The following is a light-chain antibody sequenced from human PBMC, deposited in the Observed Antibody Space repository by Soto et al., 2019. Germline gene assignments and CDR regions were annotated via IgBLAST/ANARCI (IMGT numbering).Light chain of an antibody. V-gene: IGKV3-20*01. J-gene: IGKJ4*01. CDR2: GAS. Sequence: IVLTQSPGTLSLSPGERATLSCRASQSVGRNYLAWYQQKPGQAPRLLIYGASSKASGIPDRFSGSGSGTDFTLTISRLEPEDFAVFYCQQYASSPLTFGGGTKVEI. CDR1: QSVGRNY. CDR3: QQYASSPLT.